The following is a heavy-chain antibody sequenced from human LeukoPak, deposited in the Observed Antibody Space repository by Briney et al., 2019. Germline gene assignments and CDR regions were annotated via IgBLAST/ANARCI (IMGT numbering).Heavy chain of an antibody. V-gene: IGHV1-8*02. CDR2: MNPNSGNT. CDR3: ARVVSKSTAYYYYYYYMDV. D-gene: IGHD2-21*02. J-gene: IGHJ6*03. Sequence: ASVKVSCKASGDTFSSYAISWVRQATGQGLEWMGWMNPNSGNTGYAQKFQGRVTMTRNTSISTAYMELSSLRSEDTAVYYCARVVSKSTAYYYYYYYMDVWGKGTTVTISS. CDR1: GDTFSSYA.